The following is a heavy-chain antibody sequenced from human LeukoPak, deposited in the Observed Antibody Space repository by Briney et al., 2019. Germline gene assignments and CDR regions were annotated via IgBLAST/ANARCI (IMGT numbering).Heavy chain of an antibody. CDR3: AIGDGLGELSSSFDH. V-gene: IGHV3-23*01. CDR1: RFTFNSYA. J-gene: IGHJ4*02. Sequence: GGSLRLSCAASRFTFNSYAMSWVRQAPGKGLEWVSVIGGSNGITFYVGSVKGRFTISRDNSKDTLYLQMNSLRTEDTAVYYCAIGDGLGELSSSFDHWGQGTLVTVSS. CDR2: IGGSNGIT. D-gene: IGHD3-16*02.